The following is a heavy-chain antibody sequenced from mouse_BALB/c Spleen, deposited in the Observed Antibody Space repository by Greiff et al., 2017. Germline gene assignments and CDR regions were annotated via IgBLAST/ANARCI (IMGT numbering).Heavy chain of an antibody. CDR2: INSNGGST. D-gene: IGHD5-1-1*01. Sequence: EVQRVESGGGLVKLGGSLKLSCAASGFTFSSYYMSWVRQTPEKRLELVAAINSNGGSTYYPDTVKGRFTISRDNAKNTLYLQMSSLKSEDTALYYCARKGIPGFAYWGQGTLVTVSA. CDR1: GFTFSSYY. CDR3: ARKGIPGFAY. V-gene: IGHV5-6-2*01. J-gene: IGHJ3*01.